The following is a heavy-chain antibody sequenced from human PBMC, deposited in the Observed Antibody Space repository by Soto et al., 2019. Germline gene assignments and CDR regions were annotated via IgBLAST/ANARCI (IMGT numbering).Heavy chain of an antibody. CDR2: ISYDGSNK. J-gene: IGHJ6*03. D-gene: IGHD6-6*01. CDR1: GFTFSSYG. V-gene: IGHV3-30*18. CDR3: AKDEMEYSSSSGEYYYYYYMDV. Sequence: QVQLVESGGGVVQPGRSLRLSCAASGFTFSSYGMHWVRQAPGKGLEWVAVISYDGSNKYYADSVKGRFTISRDNSKNTLYLKMNSLRAEDTAVYYGAKDEMEYSSSSGEYYYYYYMDVWGKGTTVTVSS.